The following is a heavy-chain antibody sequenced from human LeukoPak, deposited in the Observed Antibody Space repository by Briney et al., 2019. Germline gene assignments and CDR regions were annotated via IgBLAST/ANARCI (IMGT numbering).Heavy chain of an antibody. D-gene: IGHD3-10*01. CDR2: ISYDGSNK. J-gene: IGHJ4*02. Sequence: GGSLRLSCAASGFTFSSYAMHWVRQAPGKGLEWVAVISYDGSNKYYADSVKGRFTISRDNSKNTLYLQMNSLRAEDTAVYYCAREDIYYGSGSYYPLDYWGQGTLVTVSS. V-gene: IGHV3-30-3*01. CDR3: AREDIYYGSGSYYPLDY. CDR1: GFTFSSYA.